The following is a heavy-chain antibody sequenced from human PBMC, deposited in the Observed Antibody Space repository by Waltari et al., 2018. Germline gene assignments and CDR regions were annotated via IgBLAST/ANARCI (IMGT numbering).Heavy chain of an antibody. J-gene: IGHJ6*03. CDR3: AKDRGTVVTLPYYMDV. V-gene: IGHV3-30*02. CDR2: IRYDGSNN. Sequence: QVQLVESGGGVVQPGGSLRLSCAASGFTFSSYGMHWVRQAPGKGLEWVAFIRYDGSNNDYADSVKGRFTISRDNSKNTLYLQMNSLRAEDTAVYYCAKDRGTVVTLPYYMDVWGKGTTVTISS. CDR1: GFTFSSYG. D-gene: IGHD2-15*01.